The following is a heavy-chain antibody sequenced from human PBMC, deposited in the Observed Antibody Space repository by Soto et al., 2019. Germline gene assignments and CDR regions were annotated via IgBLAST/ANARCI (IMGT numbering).Heavy chain of an antibody. D-gene: IGHD5-12*01. Sequence: VQLQESGPGLVKPSETLSLPCGVSGGSVTSGSYYWSWIRQPPGKGLEWIGYISSSGCTSYNPSLKSPVTISVDTSKNQFSLKLTSVTAADTAVYYCARDGDGYNNWGQGTLVTVSS. CDR2: ISSSGCT. J-gene: IGHJ4*02. CDR1: GGSVTSGSYY. V-gene: IGHV4-61*01. CDR3: ARDGDGYNN.